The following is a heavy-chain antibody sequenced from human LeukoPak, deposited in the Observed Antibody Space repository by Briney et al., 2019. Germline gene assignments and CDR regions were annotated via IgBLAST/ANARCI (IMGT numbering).Heavy chain of an antibody. CDR3: ARAVCSGSTCYLRRSWFDP. CDR2: ISTSSRYI. CDR1: GFTFSSFD. J-gene: IGHJ5*02. Sequence: GGSLRLSCAASGFTFSSFDMNWVRQAPGKGLEWVSSISTSSRYIYYRDSVKGRFTISRDDAKNSLYLQMNSLRVEDTAVYYCARAVCSGSTCYLRRSWFDPWGQGTLVTVSS. V-gene: IGHV3-21*01. D-gene: IGHD2-2*01.